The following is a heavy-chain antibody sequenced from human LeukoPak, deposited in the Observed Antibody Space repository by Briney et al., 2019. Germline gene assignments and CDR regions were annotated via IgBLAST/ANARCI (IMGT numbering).Heavy chain of an antibody. CDR2: INPNGGGT. D-gene: IGHD5-18*01. Sequence: ASVKVSCKTSGYTFTGYYIHWVRQAPGQGLEWMGWINPNGGGTNYAQNFQGRVTMTRDTSINTAYMELGRLRSDDTAVYYCARSPGLDTAVVNRPWGQGTLITVSS. J-gene: IGHJ5*02. CDR1: GYTFTGYY. CDR3: ARSPGLDTAVVNRP. V-gene: IGHV1-2*02.